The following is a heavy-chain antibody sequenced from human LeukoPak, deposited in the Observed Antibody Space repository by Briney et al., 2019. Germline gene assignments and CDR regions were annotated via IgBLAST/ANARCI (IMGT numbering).Heavy chain of an antibody. Sequence: SETLSLTYTVSGGSISSSSYYWGWIRQPPGKGLEWIGSIYYSGSTYYNPSLKSRVTISVDTSKNQFSLKLSSVTAADTAVYYCARRGYSGYEVGYWGQGTLVTVSS. D-gene: IGHD5-12*01. CDR1: GGSISSSSYY. CDR3: ARRGYSGYEVGY. J-gene: IGHJ4*02. V-gene: IGHV4-39*01. CDR2: IYYSGST.